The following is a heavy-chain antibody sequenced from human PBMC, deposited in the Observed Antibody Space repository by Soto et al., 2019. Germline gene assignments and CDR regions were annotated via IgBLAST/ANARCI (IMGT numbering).Heavy chain of an antibody. CDR1: GFTFSSYA. D-gene: IGHD6-19*01. CDR2: ISGSGGST. Sequence: PGGSLRLSCAASGFTFSSYAMSWVRQAPGKGLEWVSAISGSGGSTYYADSVKGRFTISRDNSKNTLYLQMNSLRAEDTAVYYCAKDRQYSSGCLTNVFDIGGKGKMVTVSS. V-gene: IGHV3-23*01. J-gene: IGHJ3*02. CDR3: AKDRQYSSGCLTNVFDI.